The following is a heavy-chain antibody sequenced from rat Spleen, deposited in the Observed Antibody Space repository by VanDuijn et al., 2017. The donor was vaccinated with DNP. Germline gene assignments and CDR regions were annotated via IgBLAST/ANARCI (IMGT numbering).Heavy chain of an antibody. J-gene: IGHJ2*01. Sequence: EVQLVESGGGLVQPGRSMTLSCAASGFSVSDYNMAWVRQAPKKGLEWVATIIYDGSRTYYRDSMKGRFTISRDNAKSTLYLQMDSLRSEDTATYYCARRGYGGRGFFDYWGQGVMVTVSS. CDR1: GFSVSDYN. CDR3: ARRGYGGRGFFDY. V-gene: IGHV5-7*01. CDR2: IIYDGSRT. D-gene: IGHD1-11*01.